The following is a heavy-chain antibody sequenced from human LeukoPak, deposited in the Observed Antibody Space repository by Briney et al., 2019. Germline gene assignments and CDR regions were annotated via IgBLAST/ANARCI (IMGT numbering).Heavy chain of an antibody. CDR3: ARISDSSSGYFDY. CDR2: IDWDDDK. Sequence: ESGPTLVNPTQPLTLTYTFSGFSLSTSGMCVSWIRQPPGKALEWLARIDWDDDKYYSTSLKTSLAISKDTSKNQVLLTMTNMDPVDTATYYCARISDSSSGYFDYWGQGTLVTVSS. V-gene: IGHV2-70*11. J-gene: IGHJ4*02. CDR1: GFSLSTSGMC. D-gene: IGHD6-6*01.